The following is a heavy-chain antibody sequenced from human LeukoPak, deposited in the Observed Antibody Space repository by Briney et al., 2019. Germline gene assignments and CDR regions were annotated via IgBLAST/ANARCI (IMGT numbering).Heavy chain of an antibody. CDR3: TRDSSFMLDY. CDR1: GFTFTNYG. V-gene: IGHV3-74*01. Sequence: HTGGSLRLSCATSGFTFTNYGMHWVRQAPGKGLVWVSRLKSDGSSTSYADSVKGRFTISRDNAKNTLYLQMNSLRAEDTAVYYCTRDSSFMLDYWGQGTLVTVSS. D-gene: IGHD2/OR15-2a*01. CDR2: LKSDGSST. J-gene: IGHJ4*02.